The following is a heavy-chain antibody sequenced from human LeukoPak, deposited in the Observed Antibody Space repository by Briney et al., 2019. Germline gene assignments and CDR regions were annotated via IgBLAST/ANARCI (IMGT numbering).Heavy chain of an antibody. V-gene: IGHV4-59*01. Sequence: SETLSLTCTVSGGSISNYYWSWIRQAPGKGLEWIGYTHHNGNSKYDPSLASRVTMSVDTSKNQLSLKLNSVTTADTAVYYCAKGGWSLDRWGRGTLVTVSS. CDR1: GGSISNYY. J-gene: IGHJ2*01. CDR2: THHNGNS. CDR3: AKGGWSLDR.